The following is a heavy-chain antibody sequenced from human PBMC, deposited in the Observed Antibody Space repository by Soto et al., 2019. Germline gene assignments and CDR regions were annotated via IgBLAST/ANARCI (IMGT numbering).Heavy chain of an antibody. CDR3: ARDGDPGYSFWSGPLGGGRFDP. V-gene: IGHV1-69*12. D-gene: IGHD3-3*01. CDR1: GGTFGNTA. CDR2: IVPMFGTA. Sequence: QVQLVQSGAEVKEPGSSVNVSCKTSGGTFGNTAVTWVRQAPGQGLEWIGGIVPMFGTANYAQKFQGRVTITADASTSTAYMGLSSLRSDDTAVYYCARDGDPGYSFWSGPLGGGRFDPWGQGTLVTVSS. J-gene: IGHJ5*02.